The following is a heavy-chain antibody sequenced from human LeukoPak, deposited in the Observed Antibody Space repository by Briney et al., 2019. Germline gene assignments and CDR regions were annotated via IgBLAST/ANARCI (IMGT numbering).Heavy chain of an antibody. Sequence: GGSLRLSCAASGFTFSSYSMNWARQAPGKGLEWVSSISSSSSYIYYADSVKGRPTISRDNAKNSLYLQMNSLRAEDTAVYYCASQVRGVMGAPTVDYWGQGTLVTVSS. V-gene: IGHV3-21*01. CDR2: ISSSSSYI. D-gene: IGHD3-10*01. J-gene: IGHJ4*02. CDR1: GFTFSSYS. CDR3: ASQVRGVMGAPTVDY.